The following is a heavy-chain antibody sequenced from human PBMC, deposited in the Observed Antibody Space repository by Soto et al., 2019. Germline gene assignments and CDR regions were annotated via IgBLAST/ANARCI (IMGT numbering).Heavy chain of an antibody. CDR3: TTLSWFGNLLPRF. CDR2: IKTKIDGGTA. D-gene: IGHD3-10*01. J-gene: IGHJ4*02. CDR1: GFTFGNAW. Sequence: PGGSLRLSCTVSGFTFGNAWMSWVRQAPGKGLEWVGHIKTKIDGGTADYAAPVKGRFTISRDDSKNTLYLQMNALKTEDTAVYYCTTLSWFGNLLPRFWGQGALVTVSS. V-gene: IGHV3-15*01.